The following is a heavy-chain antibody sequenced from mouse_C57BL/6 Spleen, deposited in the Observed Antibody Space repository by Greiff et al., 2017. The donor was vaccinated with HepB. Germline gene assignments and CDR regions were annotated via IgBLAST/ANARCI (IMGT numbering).Heavy chain of an antibody. CDR1: GYSFTGYY. Sequence: EVQLQQSGPELVKPGASVKISCKASGYSFTGYYMNWVKQSPEKSLEWIGEINPSTGGTTYNQKFKAKATLTVDKSSSTAYMQLKSLTSEDSAVYYCARDPYYYGSSEYWYFDVWGTGTTVTVSS. J-gene: IGHJ1*03. CDR2: INPSTGGT. V-gene: IGHV1-42*01. D-gene: IGHD1-1*01. CDR3: ARDPYYYGSSEYWYFDV.